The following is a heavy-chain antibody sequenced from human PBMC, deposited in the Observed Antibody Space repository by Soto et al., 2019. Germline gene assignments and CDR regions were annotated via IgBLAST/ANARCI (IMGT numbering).Heavy chain of an antibody. D-gene: IGHD3-3*01. CDR2: IWYVGSNK. V-gene: IGHV3-33*01. CDR3: ARDRLRFLEIDY. CDR1: GFTFSNHG. Sequence: PGGSLRLSCGASGFTFSNHGMHWVRQAPGKGLEWVAFIWYVGSNKYYGDSVKGRFTISRDSSKNTLFLQMSSLRAEDTAVYYCARDRLRFLEIDYWGQGTLVTVSS. J-gene: IGHJ4*02.